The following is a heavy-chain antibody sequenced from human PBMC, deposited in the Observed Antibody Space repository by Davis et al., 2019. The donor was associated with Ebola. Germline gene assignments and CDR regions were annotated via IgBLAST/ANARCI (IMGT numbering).Heavy chain of an antibody. Sequence: ASVQVSCKASGSYSITWVRQAPGQGLEWMGWISAHNGTTRYAQKFQGRITVTTDTSTSTVYMELRSLRSDDTAVYYCAIASIAVAGTGFDPWGQGTLVTVSS. V-gene: IGHV1-18*01. CDR2: ISAHNGTT. CDR3: AIASIAVAGTGFDP. J-gene: IGHJ5*02. D-gene: IGHD6-19*01. CDR1: GSYS.